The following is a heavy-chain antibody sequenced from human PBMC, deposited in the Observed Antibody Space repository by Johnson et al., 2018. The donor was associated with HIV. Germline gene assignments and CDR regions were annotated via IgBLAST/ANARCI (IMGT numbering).Heavy chain of an antibody. Sequence: VQLVESGGGVVQPGGSLRLSCAASGFTVSSNYMSWVRQAPGKGLEWVGRIKSKTDGGTTDYAAPVKGRFTISRDDSKNTLYLQMNSLKTEDTAVYYCTRDAKLRPLDGPDDAFDIWGQGTMVTVSS. D-gene: IGHD2-2*03. CDR1: GFTVSSNY. CDR3: TRDAKLRPLDGPDDAFDI. V-gene: IGHV3-15*01. J-gene: IGHJ3*02. CDR2: IKSKTDGGTT.